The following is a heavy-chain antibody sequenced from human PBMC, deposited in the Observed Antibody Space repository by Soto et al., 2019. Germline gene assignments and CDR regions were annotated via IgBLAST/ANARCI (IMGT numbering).Heavy chain of an antibody. CDR2: ISWNSGSI. V-gene: IGHV3-9*01. J-gene: IGHJ6*03. Sequence: EVQLVESGGGLVQPGRSLRLSCAASGFTFDDYAMHGVRQAPGKGLEWVSGISWNSGSIGYADSVKGRFTISRDNAKNSLYLQMNSLRAEDTALYYCAKGMRSGPHLMDVWGKGTTVTVSS. CDR3: AKGMRSGPHLMDV. D-gene: IGHD3-3*01. CDR1: GFTFDDYA.